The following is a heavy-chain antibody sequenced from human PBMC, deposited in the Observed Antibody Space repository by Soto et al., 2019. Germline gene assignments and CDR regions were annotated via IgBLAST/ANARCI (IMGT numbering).Heavy chain of an antibody. Sequence: QVQLVQSGAEVKKPGSSVKVSCKASGGTFSSYTISWVRQAPGQGLEWMGRIIPILGIANYAQKFQGRVTITADKSTSTDYMELSSLRSEDTAVYYCASNSAVGAIDYGGQGTLVTVSS. CDR2: IIPILGIA. V-gene: IGHV1-69*02. J-gene: IGHJ4*02. CDR3: ASNSAVGAIDY. CDR1: GGTFSSYT. D-gene: IGHD1-26*01.